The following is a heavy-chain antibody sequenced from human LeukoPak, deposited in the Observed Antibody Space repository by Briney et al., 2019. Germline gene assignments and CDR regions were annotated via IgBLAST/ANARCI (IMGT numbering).Heavy chain of an antibody. Sequence: PGGSLRLSCAASGFTFSSYWMSWVRQAPGKGLEWVANIKQDGSEKYYVDSVKGRFTISRDNAKNSLYLQMSSLRAEDTAVYYCAPDPNKWLRNYWGQGTLVTVSS. CDR1: GFTFSSYW. J-gene: IGHJ4*02. V-gene: IGHV3-7*03. CDR2: IKQDGSEK. CDR3: APDPNKWLRNY. D-gene: IGHD5-12*01.